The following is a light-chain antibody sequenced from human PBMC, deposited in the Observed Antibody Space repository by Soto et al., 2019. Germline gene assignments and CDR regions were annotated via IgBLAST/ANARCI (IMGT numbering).Light chain of an antibody. Sequence: DLQVTQSPSSPSASVGDRVTITCRASQRIGNNLNWYQQKPGKAPKLLIYEASTLQSGVPSRFSGSGSGTDFTLTISSLQPEDFATYYCEQSYRTPPTFGQGTKVEI. V-gene: IGKV1-39*01. CDR1: QRIGNN. J-gene: IGKJ1*01. CDR3: EQSYRTPPT. CDR2: EAS.